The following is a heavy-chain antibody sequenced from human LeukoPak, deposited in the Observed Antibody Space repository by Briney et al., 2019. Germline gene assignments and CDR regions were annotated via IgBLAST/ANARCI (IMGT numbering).Heavy chain of an antibody. CDR1: GGSMSSYS. Sequence: PSETLSLTCTVSGGSMSSYSWSWIRQSPGKGLEWIGYIYHSGHTMSNPSLKSRVSLSLDTSNNQFSLKLSSVTAADTAVYYCARHPFQYPFDHWGQGTVVSVSS. CDR3: ARHPFQYPFDH. V-gene: IGHV4-59*08. J-gene: IGHJ5*02. D-gene: IGHD2/OR15-2a*01. CDR2: IYHSGHT.